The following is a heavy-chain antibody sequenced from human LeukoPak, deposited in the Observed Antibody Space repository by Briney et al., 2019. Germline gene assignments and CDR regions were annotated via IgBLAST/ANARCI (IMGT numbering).Heavy chain of an antibody. V-gene: IGHV3-21*04. CDR3: AREGGDGFDY. CDR1: GFSFSSYS. D-gene: IGHD5-24*01. Sequence: PGGSLRLSCAASGFSFSSYSMNWVRQAPGKGLEWVSSITTSSSYIYYADSVKGRFTISRDNAKNSLFLQMNSLGAEDTAVYYCAREGGDGFDYWGQGTLVTVSS. J-gene: IGHJ4*02. CDR2: ITTSSSYI.